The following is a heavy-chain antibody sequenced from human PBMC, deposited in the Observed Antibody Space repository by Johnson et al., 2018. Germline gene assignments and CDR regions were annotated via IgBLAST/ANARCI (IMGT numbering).Heavy chain of an antibody. Sequence: QVQLVQSGGGVVQXGRSLRLSCGASGFTFSNYAMHWVRQAPGKGLEWVADISYDGRNKNYADSVKGRFTIPRDNAKNSLYLQMNSLRAEDTAVYYCARDLVDTAMVTLDAFDIWGQGTMVTVSS. CDR1: GFTFSNYA. J-gene: IGHJ3*02. D-gene: IGHD5-18*01. CDR3: ARDLVDTAMVTLDAFDI. V-gene: IGHV3-30*04. CDR2: ISYDGRNK.